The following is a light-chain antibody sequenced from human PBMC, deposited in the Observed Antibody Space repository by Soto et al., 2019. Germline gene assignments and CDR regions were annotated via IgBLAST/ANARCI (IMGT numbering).Light chain of an antibody. Sequence: EIVLTQSPGTLSVSPGERATLSCRASLSVSDYLAWYQQKVGQAPRLLIYGASNRASGIPDRFSGTGSGTDFTLTISRLEPEDFAVYYCQQYGTSPGGTFGQGTKVEIK. V-gene: IGKV3-20*01. CDR2: GAS. J-gene: IGKJ1*01. CDR1: LSVSDY. CDR3: QQYGTSPGGT.